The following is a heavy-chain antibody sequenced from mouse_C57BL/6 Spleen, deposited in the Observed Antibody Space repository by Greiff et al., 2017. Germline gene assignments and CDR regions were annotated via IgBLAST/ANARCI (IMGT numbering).Heavy chain of an antibody. J-gene: IGHJ3*01. CDR2: IRLKSDNYAT. Sequence: EVMLVESGGGLVQPGGSMKLSCVASGFTFSNYWMNWVRQSPEKGLEWVAQIRLKSDNYATHDAESVKGRFTISRDDSKSSVYLQMNNLRAEDTGIYYCTGLYETYWGQGTLVTVSA. D-gene: IGHD1-1*01. CDR3: TGLYETY. V-gene: IGHV6-3*01. CDR1: GFTFSNYW.